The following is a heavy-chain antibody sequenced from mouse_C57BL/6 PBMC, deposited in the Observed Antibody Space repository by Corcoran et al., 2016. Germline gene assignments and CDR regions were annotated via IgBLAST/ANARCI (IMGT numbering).Heavy chain of an antibody. Sequence: EVQLQQSGPELVKPGASVKISCKASGYTFTDYYMNWVKQSHGKSLEWIGAINPNNGGTSYNQKFKGKATLTVDKSSSTAYMELRSLTSEDSAVYYCARYRYYGSSSYAMYYWGQGTSVTVSS. J-gene: IGHJ4*01. D-gene: IGHD1-1*01. CDR3: ARYRYYGSSSYAMYY. CDR2: INPNNGGT. V-gene: IGHV1-26*01. CDR1: GYTFTDYY.